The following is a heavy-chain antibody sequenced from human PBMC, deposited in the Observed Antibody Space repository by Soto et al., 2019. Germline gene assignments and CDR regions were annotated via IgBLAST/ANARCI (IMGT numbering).Heavy chain of an antibody. V-gene: IGHV1-69*02. CDR1: GGTVSSYT. D-gene: IGHD2-2*01. CDR3: ASQYCSSTSCYEDY. Sequence: QVQLVQSGAEVKKPGSSVKVSCKASGGTVSSYTISWVRQAPGQGLEWMGRIIPILGIANYAQKFQGRVTITADKSTSTAYMELSSLRSEDTAVYYCASQYCSSTSCYEDYWGQGTMVIVSS. CDR2: IIPILGIA. J-gene: IGHJ4*02.